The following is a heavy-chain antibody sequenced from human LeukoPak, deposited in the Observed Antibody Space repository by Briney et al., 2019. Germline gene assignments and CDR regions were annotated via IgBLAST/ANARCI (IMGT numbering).Heavy chain of an antibody. J-gene: IGHJ4*02. D-gene: IGHD1-1*01. CDR1: GYTFTGYY. Sequence: ASVKVSCKASGYTFTGYYMHWVRQAPGQGLEWMGWINPNSGGTSYAQKFQGRVTMTRDTSISTAYMELSRLRSDDTAVYYCARDLNPGTTGTGVDYWGQGTLVTVSS. CDR3: ARDLNPGTTGTGVDY. CDR2: INPNSGGT. V-gene: IGHV1-2*02.